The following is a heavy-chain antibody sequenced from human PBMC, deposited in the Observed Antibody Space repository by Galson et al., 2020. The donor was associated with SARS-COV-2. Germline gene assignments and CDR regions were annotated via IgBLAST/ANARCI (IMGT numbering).Heavy chain of an antibody. CDR3: ARAKEWELLS. V-gene: IGHV3-33*01. CDR2: IWYDGSNK. J-gene: IGHJ5*02. CDR1: GFTFSSYG. Sequence: SLKISCAASGFTFSSYGMHWVRQAPGKGLEWVAVIWYDGSNKYYADSVKGPFTISRDNSKNTLYLQMNSLRAEDTAVYYCARAKEWELLSWGQGTLVTVSS. D-gene: IGHD1-26*01.